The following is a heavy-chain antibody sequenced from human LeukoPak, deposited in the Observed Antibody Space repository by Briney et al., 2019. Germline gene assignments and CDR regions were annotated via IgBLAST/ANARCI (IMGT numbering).Heavy chain of an antibody. Sequence: GGSLRLSCTGSGSTFGDHAMSWVRQAPGKGLEWVGFIRSKAYRGTTEYAASVKGRFTISRDDSASIAYLQMNSLRIEDTAVYYCARGPIQLWIHNAMDVWGQGTTVTVSS. CDR1: GSTFGDHA. J-gene: IGHJ6*02. D-gene: IGHD5-18*01. CDR2: IRSKAYRGTT. V-gene: IGHV3-49*04. CDR3: ARGPIQLWIHNAMDV.